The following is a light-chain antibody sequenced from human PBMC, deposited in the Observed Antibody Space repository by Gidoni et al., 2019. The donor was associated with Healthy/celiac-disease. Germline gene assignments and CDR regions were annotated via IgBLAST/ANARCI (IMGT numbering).Light chain of an antibody. CDR2: GDN. Sequence: SSELTQDPSVSVALGPTVRSTCQGDSLRNYFASWYQQKPGQAPLLVMYGDNNRPSGIPDRFSGSSSGNTASLIIAGAQAEDEVDFYCNCRDSSGYHLVFGGGTRLTVL. J-gene: IGLJ2*01. V-gene: IGLV3-19*01. CDR1: SLRNYF. CDR3: NCRDSSGYHLV.